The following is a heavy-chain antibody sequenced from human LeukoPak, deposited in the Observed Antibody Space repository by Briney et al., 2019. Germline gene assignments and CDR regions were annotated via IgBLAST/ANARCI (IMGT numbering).Heavy chain of an antibody. CDR3: ARLDCISDTCYNY. D-gene: IGHD2-21*01. J-gene: IGHJ4*02. V-gene: IGHV4-59*08. CDR2: INYSGNS. CDR1: GDSISTDY. Sequence: SETLSLTCIVSGDSISTDYWSWIRQSPGKGLEWIGYINYSGNSEYNPSLKSRVTISVDRSKNQVSLKMTSVTAADTAVYYCARLDCISDTCYNYWALGAVVTVSS.